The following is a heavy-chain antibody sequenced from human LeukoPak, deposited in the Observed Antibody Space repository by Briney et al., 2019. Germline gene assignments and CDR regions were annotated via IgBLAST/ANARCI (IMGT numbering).Heavy chain of an antibody. CDR2: INHSGST. CDR3: ARSSNLAYSWFDP. Sequence: SETLSLTCGVHGGSFSGYHWSWIRQPPGKGLEWIGEINHSGSTNYNSSLKSRVTISVDTSKNQFSLKLSSVTAADTAVYYCARSSNLAYSWFDPWGQGTLVTV. V-gene: IGHV4-34*01. D-gene: IGHD2-2*01. CDR1: GGSFSGYH. J-gene: IGHJ5*02.